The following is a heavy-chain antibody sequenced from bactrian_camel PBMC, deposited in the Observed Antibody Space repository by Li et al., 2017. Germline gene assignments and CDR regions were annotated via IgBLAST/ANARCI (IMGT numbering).Heavy chain of an antibody. Sequence: HVQLVESGGGSVQAGGSLRLSCAASGYTGSNYCMGWFRQAPGKEREGVALINRYGSTEYVDSVKGRFTISHVNANNTLHLQMNSLKPEDTAVYYCAADLGWCGSRPLQREFRNWGQGTQVTVS. CDR2: INRYGST. J-gene: IGHJ4*01. CDR3: AADLGWCGSRPLQREFRN. CDR1: GYTGSNYC. D-gene: IGHD2*01. V-gene: IGHV3S53*01.